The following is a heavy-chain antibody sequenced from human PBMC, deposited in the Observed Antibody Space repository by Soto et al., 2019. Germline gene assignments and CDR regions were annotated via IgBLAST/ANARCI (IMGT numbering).Heavy chain of an antibody. CDR2: MDPNSGNT. J-gene: IGHJ4*02. Sequence: ASVKVSCKASGYTFTIYDINLVRQATGQGLEWMGWMDPNSGNTGYAQKFQGRVTMTRNTSISTAYMELSSLRSEDTAMYYCARGGRISGVYWGQGTLVTVSS. V-gene: IGHV1-8*01. D-gene: IGHD1-26*01. CDR1: GYTFTIYD. CDR3: ARGGRISGVY.